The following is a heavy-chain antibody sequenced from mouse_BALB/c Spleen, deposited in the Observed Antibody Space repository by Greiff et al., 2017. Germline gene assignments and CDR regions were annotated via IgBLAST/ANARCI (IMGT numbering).Heavy chain of an antibody. V-gene: IGHV2-9*02. Sequence: VQRVESGPGLVAPSQSLSITCTVSGFSLTSYGVHWVRQPPGKGLEWLGVIWAGGSTNYNSALMSRLSISKDNSKSQVFLKMNSLQTDDTAMYYCARDGTARAPAWFAYWGQGTLVTVSA. D-gene: IGHD3-2*01. CDR2: IWAGGST. CDR1: GFSLTSYG. CDR3: ARDGTARAPAWFAY. J-gene: IGHJ3*01.